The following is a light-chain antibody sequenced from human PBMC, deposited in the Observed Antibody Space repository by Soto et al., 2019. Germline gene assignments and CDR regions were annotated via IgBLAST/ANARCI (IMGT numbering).Light chain of an antibody. Sequence: ETVMTQSPATLSVSPGERATLSCRASQSVGTSLAWYQQKPGQAPRVLMYGASSRATGVPGRFSGSGSATEFTLTISSLQSEDFAVYYCKQYYSWPLTFGGGTKVEI. V-gene: IGKV3-15*01. CDR3: KQYYSWPLT. CDR1: QSVGTS. CDR2: GAS. J-gene: IGKJ4*01.